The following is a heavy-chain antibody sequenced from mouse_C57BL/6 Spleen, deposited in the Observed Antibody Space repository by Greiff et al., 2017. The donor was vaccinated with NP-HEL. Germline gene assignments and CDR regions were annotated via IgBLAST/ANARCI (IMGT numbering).Heavy chain of an antibody. D-gene: IGHD2-10*02. CDR3: ANGLYGSYVNWFAY. CDR1: GYTFTSYW. V-gene: IGHV1-59*01. CDR2: IEPSDSYT. Sequence: QVQLQQPGAELVRPGTSVKLSCKASGYTFTSYWMHWVKQRPGQGLEWIGVIEPSDSYTNYNQKFKGKATLTVDTSSSTAYMQLSSLTSEDSAVYYYANGLYGSYVNWFAYWGQGTLVTVSA. J-gene: IGHJ3*01.